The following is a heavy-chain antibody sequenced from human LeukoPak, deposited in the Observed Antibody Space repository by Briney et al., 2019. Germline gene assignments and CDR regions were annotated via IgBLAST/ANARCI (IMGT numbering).Heavy chain of an antibody. CDR3: ARDCIGCHGFDS. J-gene: IGHJ4*02. Sequence: ASVKVSCKASGSNFFSYGITWVRQAPGPGLEWMGWVSAYADNTNYVQKFQGRVTMTTDTSTSTAYMELRSLRSDDTAVYYCARDCIGCHGFDSWGQGTLVTVSS. D-gene: IGHD1-26*01. V-gene: IGHV1-18*01. CDR2: VSAYADNT. CDR1: GSNFFSYG.